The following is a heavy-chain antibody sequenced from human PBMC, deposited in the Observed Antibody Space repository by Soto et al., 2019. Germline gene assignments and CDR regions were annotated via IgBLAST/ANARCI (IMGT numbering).Heavy chain of an antibody. CDR2: ISAYNGNT. CDR1: GYTFTSCG. V-gene: IGHV1-18*01. D-gene: IGHD2-15*01. J-gene: IGHJ6*02. CDR3: ARFSGGSYNTYYFYYGMDV. Sequence: ASVKVSCKASGYTFTSCGISWVRQAPGQGXDWMGWISAYNGNTKYAQDLQGRVTMTTDTSTSTAYMELRSLRSDDTAVYYCARFSGGSYNTYYFYYGMDVWGQGTTVTVSS.